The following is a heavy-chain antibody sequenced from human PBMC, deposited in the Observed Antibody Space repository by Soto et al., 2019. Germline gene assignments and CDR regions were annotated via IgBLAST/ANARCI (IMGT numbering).Heavy chain of an antibody. CDR2: IYYTGST. D-gene: IGHD4-17*01. CDR3: AKRDYAFDS. V-gene: IGHV4-31*03. CDR1: GGSISTGGYY. J-gene: IGHJ4*02. Sequence: SSETLSLTCTVSGGSISTGGYYWYWIRQHPGMGLECIGYIYYTGSTYYNPSLKSRVTIAVDTSKNQFFLNLTSVTADDTAVYFCAKRDYAFDSWGQGTLVTVSS.